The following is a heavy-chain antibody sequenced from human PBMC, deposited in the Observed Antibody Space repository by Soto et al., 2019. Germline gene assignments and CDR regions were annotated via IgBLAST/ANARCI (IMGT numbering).Heavy chain of an antibody. J-gene: IGHJ5*02. CDR3: ARGSGSSSVRWFDP. CDR1: GGSFSGYY. D-gene: IGHD3-10*01. V-gene: IGHV4-34*01. CDR2: INHSGST. Sequence: SETLSLTCAVYGGSFSGYYWSWIRQPPGKGLEWIGEINHSGSTNYNPSLKSRVTISVDTSKNQFSLKLSSVTAADTAVYYCARGSGSSSVRWFDPWGQGTLVTVSS.